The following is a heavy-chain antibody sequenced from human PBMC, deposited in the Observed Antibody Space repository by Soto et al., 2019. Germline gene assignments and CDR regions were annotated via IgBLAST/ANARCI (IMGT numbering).Heavy chain of an antibody. J-gene: IGHJ5*02. Sequence: QVQLQESGPGLVKPSQTLSLTCTVSGGSISSGDYYWRWIRQPPGKGLEWIGYIYYSGSTYYNPSLKSRVTISVDTSKNQFSLKLSSVTAADTAVYYCARDTPDDYGDDGWFDPWGQGTLVTVSS. CDR2: IYYSGST. CDR3: ARDTPDDYGDDGWFDP. V-gene: IGHV4-30-4*01. D-gene: IGHD4-17*01. CDR1: GGSISSGDYY.